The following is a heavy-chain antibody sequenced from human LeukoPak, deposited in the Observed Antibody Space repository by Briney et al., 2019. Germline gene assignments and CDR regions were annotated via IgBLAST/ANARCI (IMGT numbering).Heavy chain of an antibody. CDR2: INSDGSSI. CDR3: AREGRVSGYDFDC. J-gene: IGHJ4*02. V-gene: IGHV3-74*03. D-gene: IGHD5-12*01. Sequence: PGGSLRLSCAASGFTFSNYWMHWARQAPGKGLVWVSRINSDGSSITYADSVKGRFTISRDNAKNTLYLQMNSLRVEDTAVYYCAREGRVSGYDFDCWGQGTLVTVSS. CDR1: GFTFSNYW.